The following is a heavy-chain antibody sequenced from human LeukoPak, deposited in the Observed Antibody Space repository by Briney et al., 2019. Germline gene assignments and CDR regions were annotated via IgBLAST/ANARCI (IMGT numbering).Heavy chain of an antibody. CDR1: GGSISSGGYY. D-gene: IGHD3-22*01. J-gene: IGHJ5*02. CDR3: ARGGGYYYDSSGP. CDR2: IYYSGST. Sequence: SETLSLTCTVSGGSISSGGYYWSWIRQHPGKGLEWIGYIYYSGSTYYNPSLRSRVTISVDTSKNQFSLKLSSVTAADTAVYYCARGGGYYYDSSGPWGQGTLVTVSS. V-gene: IGHV4-31*03.